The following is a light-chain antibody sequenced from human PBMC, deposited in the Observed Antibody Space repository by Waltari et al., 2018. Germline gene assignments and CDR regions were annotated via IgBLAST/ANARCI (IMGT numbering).Light chain of an antibody. CDR1: SDDTGAHSY. J-gene: IGLJ2*01. Sequence: SALTQPAPVSGAPGQSITISCTGTSDDTGAHSYVTWYHQRPGKVPKLIIYDLTERPSGVSNRFSGSKSGSTASLTVSGLQAEDEGLFYCSAYTSRGTLKFGGGTRVTVL. CDR2: DLT. V-gene: IGLV2-14*03. CDR3: SAYTSRGTLK.